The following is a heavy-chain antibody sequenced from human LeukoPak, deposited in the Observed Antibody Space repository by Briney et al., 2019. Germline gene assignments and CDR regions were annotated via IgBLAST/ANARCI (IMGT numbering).Heavy chain of an antibody. J-gene: IGHJ6*02. CDR2: IIPIFGTA. CDR3: ARDGSSGWYSWGDYYYYYGMDV. D-gene: IGHD6-19*01. CDR1: GGTFSSYA. Sequence: SVKVSCKASGGTFSSYAISWVRQAPGQGLEWMGGIIPIFGTANYAQKFQGRVTITADESTSTAYMELSSLRSEDTAVYYCARDGSSGWYSWGDYYYYYGMDVWGQGTTVTVSS. V-gene: IGHV1-69*13.